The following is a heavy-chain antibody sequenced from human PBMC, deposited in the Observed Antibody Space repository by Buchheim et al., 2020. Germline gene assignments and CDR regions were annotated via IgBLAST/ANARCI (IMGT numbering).Heavy chain of an antibody. V-gene: IGHV3-30*04. CDR3: ARGNQFVGELWYFDY. CDR2: TSYDGSNK. J-gene: IGHJ4*02. D-gene: IGHD2-21*01. Sequence: QVQLVESGGGVVQPGRSLRLSCAASGFTFSNYAMHWVRQAPGKGLEWVAVTSYDGSNKYYADSVKGRFTISRDNSKNTLYLQMNSLRAEDTAVYYCARGNQFVGELWYFDYWGQGTL. CDR1: GFTFSNYA.